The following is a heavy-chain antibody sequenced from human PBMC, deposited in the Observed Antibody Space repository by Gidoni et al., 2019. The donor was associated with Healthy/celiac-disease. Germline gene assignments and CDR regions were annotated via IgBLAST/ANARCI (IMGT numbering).Heavy chain of an antibody. D-gene: IGHD3-10*01. J-gene: IGHJ4*02. V-gene: IGHV3-15*01. CDR2: SKSKTDGGTT. Sequence: EVQLVESVGGLVQPGGSLQLSCAASGFTFRNAWMSWVRQDTVKGLEWVGRSKSKTDGGTTDYAAPVKGRFTISRDDSKNTVYLQMNSLKTEDTAVYYCTTAPHYGSGAKVDYWGQGTLVTVSS. CDR1: GFTFRNAW. CDR3: TTAPHYGSGAKVDY.